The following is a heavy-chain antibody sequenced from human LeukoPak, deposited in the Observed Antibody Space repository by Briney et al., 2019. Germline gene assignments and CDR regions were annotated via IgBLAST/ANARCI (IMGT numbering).Heavy chain of an antibody. V-gene: IGHV3-7*01. CDR2: INQDGSEK. Sequence: GGSLRLSCAASGFTLRSYWMTWVRQAPGKGLEWVASINQDGSEKNYVHSVKGRFTISRDNAENSLYLQMNSLRDEDTAVYYCARTRLSCDCWGQGTLVTVSS. J-gene: IGHJ4*02. CDR1: GFTLRSYW. CDR3: ARTRLSCDC.